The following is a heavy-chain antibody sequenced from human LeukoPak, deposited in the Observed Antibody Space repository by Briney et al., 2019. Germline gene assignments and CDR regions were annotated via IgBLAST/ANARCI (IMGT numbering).Heavy chain of an antibody. CDR3: ARDLMTTVEGYYFDY. J-gene: IGHJ4*02. CDR2: INWNGGST. V-gene: IGHV3-20*04. CDR1: GLTFDDYG. Sequence: GGSLRLSCAASGLTFDDYGMSWVRQAPGKGLEWVSGINWNGGSTGYADSVKGRFTISRDNAKNSLYLQMNSLRAEDTALYYCARDLMTTVEGYYFDYWGQGTLVTVSS. D-gene: IGHD4-23*01.